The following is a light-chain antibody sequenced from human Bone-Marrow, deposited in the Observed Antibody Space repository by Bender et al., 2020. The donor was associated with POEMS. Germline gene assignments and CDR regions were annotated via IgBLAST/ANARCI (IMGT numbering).Light chain of an antibody. CDR2: EGS. V-gene: IGLV2-23*03. J-gene: IGLJ2*01. CDR3: CSYANTNVFGVV. CDR1: SSDVGGYNY. Sequence: QSALTQPRSVSGSLGQSITISCTGTSSDVGGYNYVSWYQQYPGKAPKLLIYEGSKRPSGVSSRFSGSKSGSTASLTISGLQAEDEADYYCCSYANTNVFGVVFGGGTKLTVL.